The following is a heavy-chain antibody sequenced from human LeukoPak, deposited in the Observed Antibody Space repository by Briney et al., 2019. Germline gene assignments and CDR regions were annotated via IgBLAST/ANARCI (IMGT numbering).Heavy chain of an antibody. CDR3: ATASPVRGVIISWY. Sequence: GGSLRLSCADSGVTFTNAWMSWVRQAPGKGLEWIGLIKNKVDGATADYAAPVKGRFTISRDDSKKMVYLQMTSLENEDTAVYYCATASPVRGVIISWYWGQGTLVTVSS. CDR2: IKNKVDGATA. V-gene: IGHV3-15*01. J-gene: IGHJ4*02. D-gene: IGHD3-10*01. CDR1: GVTFTNAW.